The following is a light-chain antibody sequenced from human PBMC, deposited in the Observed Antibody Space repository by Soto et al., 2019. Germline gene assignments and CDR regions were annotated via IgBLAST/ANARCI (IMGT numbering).Light chain of an antibody. V-gene: IGKV3-11*01. J-gene: IGKJ4*01. CDR1: QSVGSQ. Sequence: EIVLTQSPATLSLSPGERATLSCRASQSVGSQLAWYQQKPGQAPRLLIYDASNRATGVPARFSGSGSGTDFTLTIGSLEPEDFAVYYCQQRANWPLTFGGGTKVEIK. CDR3: QQRANWPLT. CDR2: DAS.